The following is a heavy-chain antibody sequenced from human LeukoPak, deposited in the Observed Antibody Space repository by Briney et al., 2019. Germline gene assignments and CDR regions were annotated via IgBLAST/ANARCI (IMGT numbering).Heavy chain of an antibody. CDR1: GFTFRSYG. D-gene: IGHD6-13*01. J-gene: IGHJ4*02. CDR2: IRYDGNNK. CDR3: AKDLGIAAAGPFDY. Sequence: PGGSLRLSCAASGFTFRSYGMHWVRQAPGKGLEWVAFIRYDGNNKYYADSVKGRFTISRDNAKNSLYLQMNSLRAEDMALYYCAKDLGIAAAGPFDYWGQGTLVTVSS. V-gene: IGHV3-30*02.